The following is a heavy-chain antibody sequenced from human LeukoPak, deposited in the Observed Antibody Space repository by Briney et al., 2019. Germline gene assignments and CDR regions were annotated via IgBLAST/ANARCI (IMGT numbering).Heavy chain of an antibody. Sequence: GGSLRLSCAASGFTFSSYGMHWVRQAPGKGLEWVAFIRYDGSNKYYADSVKGRFTIFRDNPKNTLYLLMDSLGAGDTAVYYCAKGLYDYVSSLDYWGQGTLVTVSS. CDR2: IRYDGSNK. CDR1: GFTFSSYG. D-gene: IGHD3-16*01. V-gene: IGHV3-30*02. J-gene: IGHJ4*02. CDR3: AKGLYDYVSSLDY.